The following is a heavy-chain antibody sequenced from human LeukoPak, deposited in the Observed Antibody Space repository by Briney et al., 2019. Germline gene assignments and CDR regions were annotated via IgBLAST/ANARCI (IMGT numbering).Heavy chain of an antibody. D-gene: IGHD2-2*01. CDR1: EFMFSSYT. J-gene: IGHJ6*02. Sequence: GGSLRLSCAASEFMFSSYTMAWVRQAPGKGLEWVSLISAGGRSTYSADSVKGRFTISTDRSRNTLYLQMNSLRAEDTAGYYCARYCGSTSCSTFSSYFGMDVWGLGTTVTVSS. CDR3: ARYCGSTSCSTFSSYFGMDV. CDR2: ISAGGRST. V-gene: IGHV3-23*01.